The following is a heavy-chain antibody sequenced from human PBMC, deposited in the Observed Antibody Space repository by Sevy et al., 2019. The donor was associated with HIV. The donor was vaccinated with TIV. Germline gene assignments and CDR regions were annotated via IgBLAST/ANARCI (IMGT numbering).Heavy chain of an antibody. Sequence: GGSLRLSCVASQFNFDTYAIHWVRQAPGKGLEWVAMIWYDGSSKDYAESVKGRFAISRDNSQNKAFLQMNSLRAEDKGGYYCVTNIVHTGVYDSYFNFWGQGSLVTVSS. D-gene: IGHD5-12*01. J-gene: IGHJ4*02. CDR1: QFNFDTYA. CDR2: IWYDGSSK. CDR3: VTNIVHTGVYDSYFNF. V-gene: IGHV3-33*01.